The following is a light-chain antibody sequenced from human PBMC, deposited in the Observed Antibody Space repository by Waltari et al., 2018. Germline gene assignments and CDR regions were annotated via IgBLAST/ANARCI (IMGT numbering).Light chain of an antibody. J-gene: IGLJ2*01. V-gene: IGLV2-14*03. CDR1: SSDVGAYNY. CDR2: DVS. CDR3: SSYISSSTLEL. Sequence: QSALTQPASVSGSPGPSITIPCTGTSSDVGAYNYVSWYQQHPGKAPQLIIFDVSNRPSGVSNRFSGAKSGNTASLTISGLQAEDEADYYCSSYISSSTLELFGGGTSLTVL.